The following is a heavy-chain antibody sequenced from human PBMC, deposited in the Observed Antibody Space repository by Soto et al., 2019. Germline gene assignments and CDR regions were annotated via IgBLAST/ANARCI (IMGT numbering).Heavy chain of an antibody. CDR3: AKDIYGSGSYSAFDI. CDR2: ISCDGSNK. CDR1: GFTFSSYG. Sequence: QVQLVESGGGVVQPGRSLRLSCAASGFTFSSYGMHWVRQAPGKGLEWVAVISCDGSNKYYADSVKGRFTISRDNSKNTLYLQMNSLRAEDTAVYYCAKDIYGSGSYSAFDIWGQGTMVTVSS. D-gene: IGHD3-10*01. V-gene: IGHV3-30*18. J-gene: IGHJ3*02.